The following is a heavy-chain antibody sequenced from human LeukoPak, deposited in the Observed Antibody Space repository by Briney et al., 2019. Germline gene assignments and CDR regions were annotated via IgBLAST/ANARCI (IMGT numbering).Heavy chain of an antibody. D-gene: IGHD2-15*01. Sequence: SETLSLTCAVYGGSFSGYYWSWIRQPPGKGLEWIGEINHSGSTYYNPSLKSRVTISVDTSKNQFSLKLSSVTAADTAVYYCARDAGGVVAYWGQGTLVTVSS. CDR3: ARDAGGVVAY. CDR2: INHSGST. CDR1: GGSFSGYY. J-gene: IGHJ4*02. V-gene: IGHV4-34*01.